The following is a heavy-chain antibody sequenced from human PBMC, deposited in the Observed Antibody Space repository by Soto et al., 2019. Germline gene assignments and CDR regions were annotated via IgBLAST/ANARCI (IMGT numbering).Heavy chain of an antibody. CDR2: IYPGDSDT. D-gene: IGHD6-13*01. J-gene: IGHJ3*02. Sequence: GEFLKISRKGFGYNFANYWIGWVRQMPGKGLEWMGIIYPGDSDTRYNPSFQGQVTISADKSISIVYLQWSSLKASDTAMYYCATAGNAFDIWGQGTMVTVSS. CDR1: GYNFANYW. CDR3: ATAGNAFDI. V-gene: IGHV5-51*01.